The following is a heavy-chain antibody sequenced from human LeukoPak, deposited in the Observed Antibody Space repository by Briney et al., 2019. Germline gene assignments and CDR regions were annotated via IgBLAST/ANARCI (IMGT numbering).Heavy chain of an antibody. CDR2: INHSGST. CDR3: ARLSTAAAGY. Sequence: PSETLSLTCAVYGGSFSGYYWSWIRQPPGKGLEWIGEINHSGSTNYNPSLKSRVTISVDTSKNQFSLKLSSVTAADTAAYYCARLSTAAAGYWGQGTLVTVSS. J-gene: IGHJ4*02. V-gene: IGHV4-34*01. D-gene: IGHD6-13*01. CDR1: GGSFSGYY.